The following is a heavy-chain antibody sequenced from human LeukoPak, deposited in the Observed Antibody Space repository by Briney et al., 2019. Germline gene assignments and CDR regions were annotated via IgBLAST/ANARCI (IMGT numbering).Heavy chain of an antibody. CDR2: IYYSGST. D-gene: IGHD4-17*01. V-gene: IGHV4-59*01. Sequence: SETLSLTCTVSGGSINTYYWSWIRQPPGKGLEWIGYIYYSGSTKYNPSLKSRVTISVDTSKNQFSLKLSSVTAADTAVYYCARGGTTVTPGLLWFDPWGQGTLVTVSS. CDR1: GGSINTYY. J-gene: IGHJ5*02. CDR3: ARGGTTVTPGLLWFDP.